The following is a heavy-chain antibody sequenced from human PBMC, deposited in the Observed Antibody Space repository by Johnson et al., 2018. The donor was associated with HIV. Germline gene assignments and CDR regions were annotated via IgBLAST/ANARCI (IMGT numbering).Heavy chain of an antibody. CDR1: GITVTRNY. J-gene: IGHJ3*02. CDR3: AREEGGYYDSSGYYYVGAFDI. D-gene: IGHD3-22*01. CDR2: IYSGGST. V-gene: IGHV3-66*01. Sequence: VQLVESGGGLVQPGGSLRLSCAGSGITVTRNYMSWVRQAPGKGLEWVSLIYSGGSTYYADSLKDRFTISRDHSKNTLYLQMNSLRAEDTAVYYCAREEGGYYDSSGYYYVGAFDIWGQGTMVTVSS.